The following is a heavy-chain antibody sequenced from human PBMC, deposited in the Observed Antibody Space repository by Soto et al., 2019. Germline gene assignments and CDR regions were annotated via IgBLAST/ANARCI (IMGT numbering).Heavy chain of an antibody. Sequence: EVQLVESGGGLVQPGGSLKLSCTASGFSFSGSAMHWVRQSSGKGLEWVGRIRSKANHYATAYAASVTGRFTVSRDDSKNTTYLQMNSPKTEDTAIYYCTRHRIIWANHVTTVVSHDGFDIWGQGTMVTVSS. V-gene: IGHV3-73*01. CDR2: IRSKANHYAT. D-gene: IGHD4-17*01. CDR1: GFSFSGSA. J-gene: IGHJ3*02. CDR3: TRHRIIWANHVTTVVSHDGFDI.